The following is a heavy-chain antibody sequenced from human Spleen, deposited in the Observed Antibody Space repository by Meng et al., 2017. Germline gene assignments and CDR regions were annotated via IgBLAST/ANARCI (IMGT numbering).Heavy chain of an antibody. V-gene: IGHV3-33*06. CDR1: GFTFSSYG. CDR3: AKEGNAFDI. J-gene: IGHJ3*02. Sequence: GESLKISCAASGFTFSSYGMHWVRQAPGKGLEWVAIIYYDGSGRYYADSVKGRFTISRDNSKNTLYLQMNSLRAEDTAVYYCAKEGNAFDIWGQGTMVTVSS. CDR2: IYYDGSGR. D-gene: IGHD3-10*01.